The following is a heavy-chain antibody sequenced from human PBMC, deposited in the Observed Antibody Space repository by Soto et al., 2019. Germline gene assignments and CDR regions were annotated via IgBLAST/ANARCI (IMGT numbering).Heavy chain of an antibody. CDR1: GFTFSSYS. Sequence: EVQLVESGGGLVKPGGSLRLSCAASGFTFSSYSMNWVRQAPGKGLEWVSSISSSSSYIYYADSVKGRFTISRDNAKNSLYLQMNSLRTEDTAVYYCARDSGGTEHWFDPWGQGTLVTVSS. CDR2: ISSSSSYI. CDR3: ARDSGGTEHWFDP. D-gene: IGHD3-10*01. J-gene: IGHJ5*02. V-gene: IGHV3-21*01.